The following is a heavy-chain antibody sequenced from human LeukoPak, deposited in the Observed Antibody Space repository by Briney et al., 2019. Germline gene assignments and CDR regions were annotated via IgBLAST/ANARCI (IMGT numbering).Heavy chain of an antibody. J-gene: IGHJ2*01. Sequence: GGSPRLSCTASGLTFSTYWIHWVRQAPGKGLVWVSQIKFDGSLASYADSVKGRFTISRDNAKNTLYLQMNSLGIEDTAVYYCVTGHYDSRMYFDLWGRGTLVTVSS. CDR2: IKFDGSLA. D-gene: IGHD3-16*01. V-gene: IGHV3-74*01. CDR3: VTGHYDSRMYFDL. CDR1: GLTFSTYW.